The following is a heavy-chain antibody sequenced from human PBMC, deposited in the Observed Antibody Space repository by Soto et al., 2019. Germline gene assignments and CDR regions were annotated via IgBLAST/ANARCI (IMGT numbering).Heavy chain of an antibody. CDR3: AHAYGGRSLY. D-gene: IGHD1-26*01. J-gene: IGHJ4*02. CDR2: IYWDDSK. Sequence: QITLKQSGPTLVKPTHTLTLTCTFSGFSLTTDRVGVGWIRQPPGEALEWLAVIYWDDSKTYRPSLESRLTITKDPSKNQVALTLTNMDSLDTATYYCAHAYGGRSLYWGQGTLVTVSS. CDR1: GFSLTTDRVG. V-gene: IGHV2-5*02.